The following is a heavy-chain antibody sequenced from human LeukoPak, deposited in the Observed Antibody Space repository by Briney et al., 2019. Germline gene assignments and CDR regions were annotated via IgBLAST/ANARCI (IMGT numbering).Heavy chain of an antibody. D-gene: IGHD3-3*01. Sequence: QPGGSLRLXCAASGFTFSSYAMSWVRKAPGKGLEWVSAISGSGGSAYYADSVKGRFTISRDNSKNTLYLQMNSLRAEDTAVYYCAKGGGSGYDFWSGYFDYWGQGTLVTVSS. V-gene: IGHV3-23*01. CDR2: ISGSGGSA. CDR3: AKGGGSGYDFWSGYFDY. CDR1: GFTFSSYA. J-gene: IGHJ4*02.